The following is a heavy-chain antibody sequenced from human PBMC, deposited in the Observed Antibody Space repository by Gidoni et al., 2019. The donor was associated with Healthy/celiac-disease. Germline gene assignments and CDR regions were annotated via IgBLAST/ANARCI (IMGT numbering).Heavy chain of an antibody. V-gene: IGHV4-4*02. J-gene: IGHJ6*02. D-gene: IGHD2-21*02. Sequence: SGGSISSSNWWSWVRQPPGKGLEWIGEIYHSGSTNYNPSLKSRVTISVDKSKNQFSLKLSSVTAADTAVYYCARGDRLLYYYYGMDVWGQGTTVTVTS. CDR1: GGSISSSNW. CDR3: ARGDRLLYYYYGMDV. CDR2: IYHSGST.